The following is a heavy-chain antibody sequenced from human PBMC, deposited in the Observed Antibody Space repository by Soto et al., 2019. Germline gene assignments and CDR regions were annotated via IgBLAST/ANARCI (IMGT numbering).Heavy chain of an antibody. Sequence: GGSLRLCCVASGFSFRSYSMNWVRQAPGKGPEWVAYVSGSGNTQYYADSVKGRFTISRDNAMQSLYLQLNSLRDEDTAVYYCARDPKSGNQKLYFDYWGQGALVTVSS. CDR3: ARDPKSGNQKLYFDY. V-gene: IGHV3-48*02. D-gene: IGHD1-26*01. J-gene: IGHJ4*02. CDR2: VSGSGNTQ. CDR1: GFSFRSYS.